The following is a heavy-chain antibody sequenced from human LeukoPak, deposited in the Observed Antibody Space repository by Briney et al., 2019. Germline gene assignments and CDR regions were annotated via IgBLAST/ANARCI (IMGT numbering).Heavy chain of an antibody. V-gene: IGHV3-11*01. CDR2: VSNGGSSSI. Sequence: PGGSLRLSCSASGFTLSDYYMTWIRQAPGKGLEWVSYVSNGGSSSILYADSVKGRFTVFRDCAKNSLYLQMNSLRADDTGVYYCARDKSNKGHDCWGQGTLVTVSS. CDR1: GFTLSDYY. CDR3: ARDKSNKGHDC. J-gene: IGHJ4*02.